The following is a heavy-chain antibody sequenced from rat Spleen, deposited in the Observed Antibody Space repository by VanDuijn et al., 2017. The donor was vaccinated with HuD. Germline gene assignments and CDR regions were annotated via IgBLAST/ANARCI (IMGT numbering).Heavy chain of an antibody. Sequence: EVQLVESGGGLVQPGRSLKLSCAASGFTFSSFPMAWVRQAPTKGLEWVASISPSGGSTYYRDSVKGRFTISRDNAENTLYLQMDSLRSEATATYYCASLMYTPDYLGVMDAWGQGASVTVSS. CDR3: ASLMYTPDYLGVMDA. D-gene: IGHD1-6*01. J-gene: IGHJ4*01. V-gene: IGHV5-46*01. CDR2: ISPSGGST. CDR1: GFTFSSFP.